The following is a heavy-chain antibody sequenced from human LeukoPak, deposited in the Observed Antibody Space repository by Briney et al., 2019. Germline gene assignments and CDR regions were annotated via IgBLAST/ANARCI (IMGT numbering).Heavy chain of an antibody. CDR3: ARAGDSSGYCDY. V-gene: IGHV4-34*01. J-gene: IGHJ4*02. CDR1: GGSFSDYY. D-gene: IGHD3-22*01. Sequence: SETLSLTCAVYGGSFSDYYWSWIRQPPGKGLEWIGEINHSGSTNYNPSLKSRVTISVDTSKNQFSLELSSVTAADTAVYYCARAGDSSGYCDYWGQGTLVTVSS. CDR2: INHSGST.